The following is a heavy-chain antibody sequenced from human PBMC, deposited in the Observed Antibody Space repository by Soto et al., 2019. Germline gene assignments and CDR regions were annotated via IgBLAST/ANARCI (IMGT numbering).Heavy chain of an antibody. V-gene: IGHV4-39*01. D-gene: IGHD3-3*01. J-gene: IGHJ4*02. CDR3: ARNTIFGVVIVFDY. CDR1: GGSISRSSYY. Sequence: QLQLQESGPGLVKPSETLSLTCTVSGGSISRSSYYWGWIRQPPGKGLEWIGSDYHSGSSYYNPSLKSRVTMSVDTSKNQFSLKLSSVTAADTAVYYCARNTIFGVVIVFDYWGQGTLVTVSS. CDR2: DYHSGSS.